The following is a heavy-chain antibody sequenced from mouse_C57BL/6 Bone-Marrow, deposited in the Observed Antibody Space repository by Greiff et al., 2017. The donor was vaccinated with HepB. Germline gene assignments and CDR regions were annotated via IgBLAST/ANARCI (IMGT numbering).Heavy chain of an antibody. CDR3: AQLDWYFDV. V-gene: IGHV1-82*01. CDR1: GYAFSSSW. D-gene: IGHD4-1*02. J-gene: IGHJ1*03. Sequence: VQLQQSGPELVKPGASVKISCKASGYAFSSSWMNWVKQRPGKGLEWIGQIYPGDGDTNYNGKFKGKATLTADKSSSTAYMQLSSLTSEDSAVYFCAQLDWYFDVWGTGTTVTVSS. CDR2: IYPGDGDT.